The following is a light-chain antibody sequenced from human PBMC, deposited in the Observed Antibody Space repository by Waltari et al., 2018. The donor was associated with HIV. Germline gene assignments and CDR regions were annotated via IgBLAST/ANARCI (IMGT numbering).Light chain of an antibody. J-gene: IGKJ1*01. CDR3: QQYYSTPRT. V-gene: IGKV4-1*01. CDR1: QSVLYSSNNKNY. CDR2: WAS. Sequence: DIVMTQSPDSLAVSLGERATINCKSSQSVLYSSNNKNYLAWYQQKPGQPPKLLIYWASTLESGVPDRFSGRGSGTDFTLTISSLQAEDVAVYYCQQYYSTPRTFGKGTKVEIK.